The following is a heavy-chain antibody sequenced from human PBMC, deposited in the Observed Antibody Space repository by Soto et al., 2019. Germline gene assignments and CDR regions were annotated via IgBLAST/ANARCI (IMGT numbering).Heavy chain of an antibody. Sequence: SETLSLTCAVYGGSFSGYDWSWIRQPPGKGLEWIGEINHSGSTNYNPSLKSRVTISVDTSKNQFSLKLSSVTAADTAVYYCAREFPHYYGSGSYYDYYMDVWGKGTTVTVSS. CDR3: AREFPHYYGSGSYYDYYMDV. CDR1: GGSFSGYD. D-gene: IGHD3-10*01. J-gene: IGHJ6*03. V-gene: IGHV4-34*01. CDR2: INHSGST.